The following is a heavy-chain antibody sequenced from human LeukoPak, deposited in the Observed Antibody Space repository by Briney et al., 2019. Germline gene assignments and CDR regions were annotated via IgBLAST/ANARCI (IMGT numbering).Heavy chain of an antibody. D-gene: IGHD4-11*01. CDR3: ARSSTVTTFRRRFDP. CDR1: GGSFSGYY. V-gene: IGHV4-34*01. J-gene: IGHJ5*02. CDR2: INHSGST. Sequence: PSETLSLTCAVYGGSFSGYYWSWLRQPPGKGLEWIGEINHSGSTNYNPSLKSRVTISVDTSKNQFSLKLSSVTAADTAVYYCARSSTVTTFRRRFDPWGQGTLVTVSS.